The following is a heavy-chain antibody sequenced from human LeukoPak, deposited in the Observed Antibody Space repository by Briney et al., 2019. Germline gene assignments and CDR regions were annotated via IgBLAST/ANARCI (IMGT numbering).Heavy chain of an antibody. V-gene: IGHV3-21*01. D-gene: IGHD1-26*01. CDR3: ARAHSVGATNH. CDR2: ISSSSSYI. CDR1: GFTFSSYS. Sequence: GGSLRLSCAASGFTFSSYSMNCVRQAPGKGLEWASSISSSSSYIYYADSVKGRFTISRDNAKNSLYLQMNSLRAEDTAVYYCARAHSVGATNHWGQGTLVTVSS. J-gene: IGHJ4*02.